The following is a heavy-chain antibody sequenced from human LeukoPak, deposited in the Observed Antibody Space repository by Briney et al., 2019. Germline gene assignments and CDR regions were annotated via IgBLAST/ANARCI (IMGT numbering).Heavy chain of an antibody. CDR2: ISGSGGST. CDR3: AKWLWFGELSPDFDY. D-gene: IGHD3-10*01. Sequence: GGSLRLSCAASGFTFSSYAMSWVHQAPGKGLEWVSAISGSGGSTYYADSVKGRFTISRDNSKNTLYLQMNSLRAEDTAVYYCAKWLWFGELSPDFDYWGQGTLVTVSS. CDR1: GFTFSSYA. V-gene: IGHV3-23*01. J-gene: IGHJ4*02.